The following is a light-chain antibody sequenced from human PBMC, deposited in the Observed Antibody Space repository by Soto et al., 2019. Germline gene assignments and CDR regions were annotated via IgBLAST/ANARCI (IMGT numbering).Light chain of an antibody. CDR3: QQYGSSGT. Sequence: EIVLTQSAGTLSLSPGERATLSCRASQSVSRSYFACYQHKPGHAPRLLIYGASSRATGIPDRFSGSGSGKDFTLTISRLEPEDFAVYYGQQYGSSGTFGQGTKV. CDR2: GAS. CDR1: QSVSRSY. J-gene: IGKJ1*01. V-gene: IGKV3-20*01.